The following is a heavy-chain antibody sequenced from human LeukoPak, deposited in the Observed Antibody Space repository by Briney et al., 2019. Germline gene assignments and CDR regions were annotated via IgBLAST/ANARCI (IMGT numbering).Heavy chain of an antibody. CDR1: GFTFSSYA. Sequence: GGSLRLSCAASGFTFSSYAMSWVRQAPGKGLEWVSAISGSGGSTYYADSVKGRFTISRDNSKNTLYLQMNSLRAEDTAVYYCAKEERSSGWYVGNHEYFQHWGQGTLVTGSS. V-gene: IGHV3-23*01. CDR2: ISGSGGST. CDR3: AKEERSSGWYVGNHEYFQH. D-gene: IGHD6-19*01. J-gene: IGHJ1*01.